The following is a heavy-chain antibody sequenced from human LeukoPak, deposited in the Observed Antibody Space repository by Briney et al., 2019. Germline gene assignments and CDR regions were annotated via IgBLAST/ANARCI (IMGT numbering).Heavy chain of an antibody. V-gene: IGHV3-30*02. D-gene: IGHD3-22*01. J-gene: IGHJ6*03. CDR3: XXXXXXXXXSSGYYHYYYYYYMDV. CDR2: IRYDGSNK. Sequence: GSLRLSCAASGFTFSSYGMHWVRQAPGKGLEWVAFIRYDGSNKYYADSVKGRFTISRDNSKNTLYLQMNSLRAEDTAVYYXXXXXXXXXXSSGYYHYYYYYYMDVWGKGTTVTISS. CDR1: GFTFSSYG.